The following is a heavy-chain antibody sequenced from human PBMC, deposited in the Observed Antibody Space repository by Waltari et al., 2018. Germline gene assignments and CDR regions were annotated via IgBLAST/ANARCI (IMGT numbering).Heavy chain of an antibody. Sequence: QITLKESGPTLVKPTQTLTLTCTFSVLSFTANGVGLGWIRQPPGKALEWLAIIYWDDEKRYNPSLRTRLTVTSDTSKNQVVLTMTNMDPVDTATYYCAHRLSFADAFDIWGQGTMVTVSS. V-gene: IGHV2-5*02. J-gene: IGHJ3*02. CDR3: AHRLSFADAFDI. CDR1: VLSFTANGVG. CDR2: IYWDDEK.